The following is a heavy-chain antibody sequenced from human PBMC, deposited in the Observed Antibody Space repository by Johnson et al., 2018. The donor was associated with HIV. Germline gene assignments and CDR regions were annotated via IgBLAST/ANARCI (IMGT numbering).Heavy chain of an antibody. CDR3: ARDHGWAFGPDAFDI. CDR1: GFTFSSYA. D-gene: IGHD6-19*01. J-gene: IGHJ3*02. Sequence: QVQLVESGGGLIQPGGSLRLSCAASGFTFSSYAMHWVRQAPGRGLEWVAVMSNDGTNKYYVDSVKGRLTISRDKSMNTLYLQMNSLRAEDTAVYYCARDHGWAFGPDAFDIWGQGTMVTVSS. CDR2: MSNDGTNK. V-gene: IGHV3-30*14.